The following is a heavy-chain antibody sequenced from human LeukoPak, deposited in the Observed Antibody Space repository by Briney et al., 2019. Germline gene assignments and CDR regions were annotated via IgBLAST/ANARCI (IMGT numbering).Heavy chain of an antibody. V-gene: IGHV3-74*01. J-gene: IGHJ4*02. CDR1: GFTFSSYW. D-gene: IGHD4-17*01. Sequence: GGSLRLSCSASGFTFSSYWMHWVRQAPGKGLVWVSRISSDGSSTSDAGSVQGRFTISRDNAKNTLYLQMNSLRVEDTAVYYCARGITVTTSSQWQVRAYFDSWGQGTLVTVSS. CDR2: ISSDGSST. CDR3: ARGITVTTSSQWQVRAYFDS.